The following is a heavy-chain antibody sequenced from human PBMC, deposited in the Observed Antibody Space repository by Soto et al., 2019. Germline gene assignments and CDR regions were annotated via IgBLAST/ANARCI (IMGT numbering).Heavy chain of an antibody. D-gene: IGHD1-26*01. CDR2: MGNDGITT. CDR1: GFTFSTYG. Sequence: GSLRLSCAASGFTFSTYGTHWVRQAPGKGLEWVAVMGNDGITTFYADSVKGRFTISRDNSKNTLFLQMNSLRADDTAVYYCAKEFQWELHAFDIWGQGTMVTV. V-gene: IGHV3-30*02. CDR3: AKEFQWELHAFDI. J-gene: IGHJ3*02.